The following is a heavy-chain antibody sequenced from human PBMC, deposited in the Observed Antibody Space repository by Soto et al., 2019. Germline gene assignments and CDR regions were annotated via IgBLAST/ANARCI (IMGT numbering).Heavy chain of an antibody. CDR3: ARLGGYVSVGYYYLWDS. J-gene: IGHJ4*02. CDR2: INHSGST. CDR1: DGSMNSDSPY. Sequence: QLQLQESGPELVKPSETLSLTCRVSDGSMNSDSPYWGWIRQPPGKGLEWIGVINHSGSTYHNLSLKGRVTMSVDASRNQFSLKLTSMTAADTAVYYCARLGGYVSVGYYYLWDSWGQGTLVTVSS. V-gene: IGHV4-39*01. D-gene: IGHD3-22*01.